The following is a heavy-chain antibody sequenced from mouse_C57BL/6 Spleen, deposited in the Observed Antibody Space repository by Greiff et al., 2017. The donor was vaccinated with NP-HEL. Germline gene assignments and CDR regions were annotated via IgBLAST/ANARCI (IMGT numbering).Heavy chain of an antibody. CDR2: IDPSDSAT. J-gene: IGHJ3*01. Sequence: VQLQQPGAELVRPGSSVKLSCKASGYTFTSYWMHWVKQRPIQGLEWIGNIDPSDSATHYNQKFKDKATLTVDKSSSTAYMQLSSLTSEDSAVYYCARGSGPFAYWGKGTLVTVSA. V-gene: IGHV1-52*01. CDR3: ARGSGPFAY. D-gene: IGHD6-1*01. CDR1: GYTFTSYW.